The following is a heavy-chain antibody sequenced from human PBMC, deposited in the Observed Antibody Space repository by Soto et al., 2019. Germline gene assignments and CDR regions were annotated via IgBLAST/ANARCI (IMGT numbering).Heavy chain of an antibody. D-gene: IGHD6-13*01. Sequence: EVQLVQSGAEVKKPGESLKISCKGSGYSFTSYWIGWVRQMPGKGLEWMGIIYPGDSDTRYSPSFQGQVTISADKSISTAYLQWGSLTASDTAMYYCARHGRQLVLESWFDPWGQGTLVTVSS. CDR2: IYPGDSDT. CDR3: ARHGRQLVLESWFDP. CDR1: GYSFTSYW. J-gene: IGHJ5*02. V-gene: IGHV5-51*01.